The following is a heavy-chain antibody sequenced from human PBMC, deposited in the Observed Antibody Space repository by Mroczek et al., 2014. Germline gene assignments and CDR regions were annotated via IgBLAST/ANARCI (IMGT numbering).Heavy chain of an antibody. CDR3: ARASQAVAGIGYYYYGMDV. D-gene: IGHD6-19*01. CDR2: INPNSGGT. J-gene: IGHJ6*02. Sequence: QVQLVQSGAEVKKPGASVKVSCKASGYTFTGYYMHWVRQAPGQGLEWMGWINPNSGGTNYAQKFQGRVTMTRDTSISTAYMELSRLRSDDTAVYYCARASQAVAGIGYYYYGMDVWGQGTTVTVSS. V-gene: IGHV1-2*02. CDR1: GYTFTGYY.